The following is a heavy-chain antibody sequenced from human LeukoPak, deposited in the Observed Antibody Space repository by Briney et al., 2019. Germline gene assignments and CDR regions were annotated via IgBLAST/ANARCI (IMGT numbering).Heavy chain of an antibody. CDR2: IIPIFGTA. D-gene: IGHD3-16*02. CDR1: GGTFSSYA. J-gene: IGHJ6*03. CDR3: ARASDYVWGSYCYRPYYYYMDV. Sequence: SVKVSCKASGGTFSSYAISWVRQAPGQGLEWMGGIIPIFGTANYAQKFQGRVTITTDESTSTAYMELSSLRSEDTAVYYCARASDYVWGSYCYRPYYYYMDVWGKGTTVTVSS. V-gene: IGHV1-69*05.